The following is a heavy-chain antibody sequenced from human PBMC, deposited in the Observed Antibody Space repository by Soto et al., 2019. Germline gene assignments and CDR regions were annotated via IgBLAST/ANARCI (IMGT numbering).Heavy chain of an antibody. CDR1: GGSISSYY. CDR3: ARYSDNWFQTEGMDV. D-gene: IGHD6-13*01. V-gene: IGHV4-4*07. Sequence: SETLSLTCTVSGGSISSYYWSWIRQPAGKGLEWIGRIDASGNTNYNPSLNSRVTMSIDTSKKQFSLELTSVTAADTAIYYCARYSDNWFQTEGMDVWGQGTTVTVSS. CDR2: IDASGNT. J-gene: IGHJ6*02.